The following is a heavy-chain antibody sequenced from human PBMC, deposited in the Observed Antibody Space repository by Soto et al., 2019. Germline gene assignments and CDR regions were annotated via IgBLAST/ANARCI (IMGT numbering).Heavy chain of an antibody. J-gene: IGHJ6*02. D-gene: IGHD3-9*01. CDR2: INPNSGGT. CDR1: GYTFTGYY. Sequence: ASVKVSCKASGYTFTGYYMHWVRQAPGQGLEWMGWINPNSGGTNYAQKFQGWVTMTRDTSISTAYMELSRLRSDDTAVYYCARDHWSYYDILTGYEDYGMDVWGQGTTVTGLL. V-gene: IGHV1-2*04. CDR3: ARDHWSYYDILTGYEDYGMDV.